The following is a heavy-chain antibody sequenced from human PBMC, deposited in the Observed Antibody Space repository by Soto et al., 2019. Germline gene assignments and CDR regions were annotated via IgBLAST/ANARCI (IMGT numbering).Heavy chain of an antibody. V-gene: IGHV4-61*01. D-gene: IGHD6-13*01. CDR2: IYYGGST. CDR1: GGSVSSGSYY. J-gene: IGHJ4*02. Sequence: PSETLSLTCTVSGGSVSSGSYYWSWIRQPPGKGLEWIGYIYYGGSTNYNPSLKSRVTISVDTSKNQFSLKLSSVTAADTAVYYCARGYSSSWYYGLDYWGQGTLVTVSS. CDR3: ARGYSSSWYYGLDY.